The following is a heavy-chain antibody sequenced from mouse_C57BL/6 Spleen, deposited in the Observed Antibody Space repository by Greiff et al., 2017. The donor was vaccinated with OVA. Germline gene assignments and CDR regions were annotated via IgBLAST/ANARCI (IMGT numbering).Heavy chain of an antibody. J-gene: IGHJ3*01. CDR3: ARRGDSHPLAY. D-gene: IGHD3-2*01. CDR1: GFTFSSYA. Sequence: EVMLVESGGGLVKPGGSLKLSCAASGFTFSSYAMSWVRQTPEKRLEWVATISDGGSYTYYPDNVKGRFTISRDNAKNNLYLQMRHLKSEDTAMYYCARRGDSHPLAYWGQGTLVTVSA. CDR2: ISDGGSYT. V-gene: IGHV5-4*03.